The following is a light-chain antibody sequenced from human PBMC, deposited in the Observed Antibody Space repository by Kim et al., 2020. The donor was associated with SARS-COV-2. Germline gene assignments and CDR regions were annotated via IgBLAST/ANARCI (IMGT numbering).Light chain of an antibody. CDR1: QSISSY. Sequence: DIQMTQSPSSLSASVGDRVTITCRASQSISSYLNWYQQKPGKAPKLLIYAASSLQSGVPSRFSGSGSGTDFTLTISSLQPEDFATYYCQQSYSTPTTFGQGTKLGI. J-gene: IGKJ2*01. CDR3: QQSYSTPTT. V-gene: IGKV1-39*01. CDR2: AAS.